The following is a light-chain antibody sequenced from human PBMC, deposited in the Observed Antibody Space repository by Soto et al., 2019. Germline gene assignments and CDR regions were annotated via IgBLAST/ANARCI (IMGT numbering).Light chain of an antibody. CDR1: QGISSY. CDR3: QHYNSYPIT. J-gene: IGKJ5*01. V-gene: IGKV1-9*01. Sequence: IQLTQSPSSLSACVGDRVTITFRASQGISSYLAWYQQKPGKAPKLLIYAASTLQSGVPSRFSGSGSGTEFILTISSLQPDDFATYYCQHYNSYPITFGQGTRLEI. CDR2: AAS.